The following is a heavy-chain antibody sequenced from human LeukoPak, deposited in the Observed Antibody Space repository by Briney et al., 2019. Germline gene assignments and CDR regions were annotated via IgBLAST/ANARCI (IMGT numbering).Heavy chain of an antibody. Sequence: GGSLRLSCAASGFTFSNAWMSWVRQAPGKGLEWVGRIKSKTDGGTTDYAAPVKGRFTISRDDSKNTLYLQMNSLKTEDTAVYYCTTLPSSGWSPDYWGQGTLVTVSS. V-gene: IGHV3-15*01. CDR1: GFTFSNAW. CDR2: IKSKTDGGTT. CDR3: TTLPSSGWSPDY. D-gene: IGHD6-19*01. J-gene: IGHJ4*02.